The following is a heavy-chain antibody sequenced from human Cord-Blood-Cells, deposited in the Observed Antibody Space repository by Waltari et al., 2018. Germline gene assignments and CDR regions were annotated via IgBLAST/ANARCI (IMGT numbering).Heavy chain of an antibody. Sequence: QVQLVQSGAEVKKPGSSVKVSCKASGGTFSSYAISWVRQAPGQGLEWMGGIVPIFGTANYAQKFQGRVTITADKSTSTAYMELSSLRSEDTAVYYCARWGLRIFGVVRGFDYWGQGTLVTVSS. D-gene: IGHD3-3*01. V-gene: IGHV1-69*06. CDR2: IVPIFGTA. CDR1: GGTFSSYA. CDR3: ARWGLRIFGVVRGFDY. J-gene: IGHJ4*02.